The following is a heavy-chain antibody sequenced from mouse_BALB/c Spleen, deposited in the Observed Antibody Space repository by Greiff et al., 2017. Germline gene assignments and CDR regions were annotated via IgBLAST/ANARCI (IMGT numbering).Heavy chain of an antibody. J-gene: IGHJ2*01. CDR1: GFNIKDTY. CDR2: IDPANGNT. V-gene: IGHV14-3*02. CDR3: AGHGSSY. D-gene: IGHD1-1*01. Sequence: EVMLVESGAELVKPGASVKLSCTASGFNIKDTYMHWVKQRPEQGLEWIGRIDPANGNTKYDPKFQGKATITADTSSNTAYLQLSSLTSEDTAVYYCAGHGSSYWGQGTTLTVSS.